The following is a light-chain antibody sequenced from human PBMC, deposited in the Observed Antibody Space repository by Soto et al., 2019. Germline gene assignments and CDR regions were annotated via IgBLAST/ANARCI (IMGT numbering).Light chain of an antibody. CDR2: KVS. V-gene: IGKV2-30*02. J-gene: IGKJ5*01. CDR3: MQGTNWPFT. CDR1: QSLVHSDGIAY. Sequence: DVVMTQSPLSLPVTLGQPASISCRSNQSLVHSDGIAYFSWFQQRPGRSPRRLIYKVSNRDSGVPARFSGSGSGTDFSLKISRVEADDVWVYYCMQGTNWPFTFGQGTRLEIK.